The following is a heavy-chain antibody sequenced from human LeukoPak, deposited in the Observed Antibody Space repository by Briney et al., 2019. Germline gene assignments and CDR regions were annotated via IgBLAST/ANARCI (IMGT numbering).Heavy chain of an antibody. CDR2: ISYDGSNK. Sequence: GGSLRLSCAASGFTFSSYGMHWVRQAPGKGLEWVAVISYDGSNKYYADSVKGRFTISRDNSKNTLYLQMNSLRAEDTAVYYCAKDRGDFPPYFDYWGQGTLVTVSS. V-gene: IGHV3-30*18. CDR1: GFTFSSYG. J-gene: IGHJ4*02. D-gene: IGHD2-21*02. CDR3: AKDRGDFPPYFDY.